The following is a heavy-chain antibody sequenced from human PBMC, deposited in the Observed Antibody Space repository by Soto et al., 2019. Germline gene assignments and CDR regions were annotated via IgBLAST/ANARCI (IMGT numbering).Heavy chain of an antibody. CDR3: ALGGDYYYYYGMDV. CDR1: GFKFDDYA. Sequence: GGSLRLSCAASGFKFDDYAMYWVRQTPGRGLEWVSGISWSSVNMDYRDSVKGRFTISRDNAKNSLYLQMNSLRAEDTAVYYCALGGDYYYYYGMDVWGQGTTVTVSS. V-gene: IGHV3-9*01. J-gene: IGHJ6*02. CDR2: ISWSSVNM. D-gene: IGHD3-10*01.